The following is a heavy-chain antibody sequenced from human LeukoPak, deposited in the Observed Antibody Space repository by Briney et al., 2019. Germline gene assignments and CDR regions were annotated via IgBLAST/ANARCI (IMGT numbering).Heavy chain of an antibody. J-gene: IGHJ4*02. CDR2: ISGSGDST. CDR1: GFTFSSYE. D-gene: IGHD2-21*02. V-gene: IGHV3-23*01. CDR3: AKDRLLNCRGDCYIFDY. Sequence: GGSLRLSCAASGFTFSSYEMNWVRQTPGKGLEWVSSISGSGDSTFYADSVKGRFSISRDNSKNTLYLQVNGLRTEDTAVYYCAKDRLLNCRGDCYIFDYWGQGTVVTVSS.